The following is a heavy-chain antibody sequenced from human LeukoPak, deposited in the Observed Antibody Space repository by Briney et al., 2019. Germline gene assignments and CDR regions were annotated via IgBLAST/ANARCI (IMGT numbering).Heavy chain of an antibody. CDR1: GGSISSGSYY. D-gene: IGHD5-18*01. V-gene: IGHV4-61*02. CDR3: ARSAVDTADFDY. J-gene: IGHJ4*02. CDR2: IYTSGST. Sequence: SETLSLTCTVSGGSISSGSYYWSWIRQPAGKGLEWIGRIYTSGSTNYNPSLRSRITMSVDTSTNQFSLKLSSVTAADTAVYYCARSAVDTADFDYWGQGTLVTVSS.